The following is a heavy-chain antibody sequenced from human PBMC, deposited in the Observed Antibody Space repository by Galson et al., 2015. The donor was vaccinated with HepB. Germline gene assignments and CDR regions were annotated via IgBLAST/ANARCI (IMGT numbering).Heavy chain of an antibody. CDR3: AAGQVYYDSSGYYHPLGY. V-gene: IGHV1-24*01. J-gene: IGHJ4*02. CDR2: FGPEDGET. CDR1: GYTLTELP. D-gene: IGHD3-22*01. Sequence: SVKVSCKVSGYTLTELPMHWVRQAPGKGLEWMGGFGPEDGETIYAQKFQGRVTMTEDTSTDTAYMELSSLRSEDTAVYYCAAGQVYYDSSGYYHPLGYWGQGTLVTVSS.